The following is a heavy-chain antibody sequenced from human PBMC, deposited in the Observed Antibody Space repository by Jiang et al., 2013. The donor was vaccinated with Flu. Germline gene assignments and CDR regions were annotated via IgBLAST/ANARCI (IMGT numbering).Heavy chain of an antibody. CDR3: ARVCCRGYCSGGSCPRTYFDL. Sequence: PGLVKPSETLSLTCTVSGGSISSYYWSWIRQPPGKGLEWIGYIYYSGSTNYNPSLKSRVTISVDTSKNQFSLKLSSVTAADTAVYYCARVCCRGYCSGGSCPRTYFDLWGRGTLVTVSS. D-gene: IGHD2-15*01. J-gene: IGHJ2*01. V-gene: IGHV4-59*01. CDR1: GGSISSYY. CDR2: IYYSGST.